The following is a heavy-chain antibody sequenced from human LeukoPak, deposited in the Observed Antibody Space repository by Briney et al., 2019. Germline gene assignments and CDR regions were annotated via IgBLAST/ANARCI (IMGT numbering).Heavy chain of an antibody. V-gene: IGHV3-11*04. Sequence: NPGGSLRLSCAASGFTFSDYYMSWIRQAPGKGLEWVSYISGTGSTIYYADSVKGRFTISRDNAKNSLYLEMNSLRAEDTAVYYCARDRASSWPFDYWGQGTLVTVSS. CDR1: GFTFSDYY. CDR3: ARDRASSWPFDY. J-gene: IGHJ4*02. D-gene: IGHD6-13*01. CDR2: ISGTGSTI.